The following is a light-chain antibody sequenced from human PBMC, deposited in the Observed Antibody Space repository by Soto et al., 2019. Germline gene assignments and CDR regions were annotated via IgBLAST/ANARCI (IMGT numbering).Light chain of an antibody. CDR3: QQYNDWPPQLT. V-gene: IGKV3-15*01. CDR2: GAS. CDR1: QTVSSK. J-gene: IGKJ4*01. Sequence: EIVMTQSPATLSVSVGERATLSCRASQTVSSKLAWYQQKPGQAPRLLIYGASTRATGIPARFTGSGSGTEFTLTISSLQSEGFAVYYCQQYNDWPPQLTFGGGTKVEFK.